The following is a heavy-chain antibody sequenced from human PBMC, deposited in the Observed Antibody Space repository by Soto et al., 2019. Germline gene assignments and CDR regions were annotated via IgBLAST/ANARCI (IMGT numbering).Heavy chain of an antibody. CDR2: IYYSGST. Sequence: PSETLSLTCTVSGGSVSSDSYYWSWIRQPPGKGLEWIGYIYYSGSTNYNPSLKSRVTISVDTSKNQFSLKLSSVTAADTAVYYCARRLSDFWSGYDYWGQGTLVTVSS. D-gene: IGHD3-3*01. V-gene: IGHV4-61*01. CDR3: ARRLSDFWSGYDY. J-gene: IGHJ4*02. CDR1: GGSVSSDSYY.